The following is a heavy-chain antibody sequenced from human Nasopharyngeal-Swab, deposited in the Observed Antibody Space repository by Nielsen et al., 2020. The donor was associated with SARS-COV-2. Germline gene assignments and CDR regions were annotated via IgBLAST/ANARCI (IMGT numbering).Heavy chain of an antibody. Sequence: QPPGQGLEWMGGIIPIFGTANYAQKFQRRVTITADESTSTAYMELSSLRSEDTAVYYCARDLGCSSTSCYEGNWFDPWGQGTLVTVSS. D-gene: IGHD2-2*01. J-gene: IGHJ5*02. CDR2: IIPIFGTA. V-gene: IGHV1-69*01. CDR3: ARDLGCSSTSCYEGNWFDP.